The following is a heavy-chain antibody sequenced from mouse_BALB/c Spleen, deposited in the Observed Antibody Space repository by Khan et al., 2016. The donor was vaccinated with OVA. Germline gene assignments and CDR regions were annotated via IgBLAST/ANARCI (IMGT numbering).Heavy chain of an antibody. D-gene: IGHD1-1*01. Sequence: VQLQQSGPGLVKPSQSLSLSCTVTGYSITSVYVRNWIRQLPGNILECMGFITYSGVTSYTPYFKSRISITRDTSSTTFFLQLTSLTTEDTATNYCARGKYYGYYFDYWGQGTTLTVSS. CDR3: ARGKYYGYYFDY. CDR1: GYSITSVYV. CDR2: ITYSGVT. J-gene: IGHJ2*01. V-gene: IGHV3-2*02.